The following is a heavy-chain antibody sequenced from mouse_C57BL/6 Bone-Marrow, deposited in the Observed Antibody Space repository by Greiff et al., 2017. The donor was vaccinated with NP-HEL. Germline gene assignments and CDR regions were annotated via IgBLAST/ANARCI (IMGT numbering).Heavy chain of an antibody. Sequence: QVQLKQSGAELARPGASVKMSCKASGYTFTSYTMHWVKQRPGQGLEWIGYINPSSGYTKYNQKSKDKATLTADKSSSTAYMQLSSLTSEDSAVYYCARLYYYGSSFWYFDVWGTGTTVTVSS. J-gene: IGHJ1*03. CDR3: ARLYYYGSSFWYFDV. D-gene: IGHD1-1*01. CDR1: GYTFTSYT. V-gene: IGHV1-4*01. CDR2: INPSSGYT.